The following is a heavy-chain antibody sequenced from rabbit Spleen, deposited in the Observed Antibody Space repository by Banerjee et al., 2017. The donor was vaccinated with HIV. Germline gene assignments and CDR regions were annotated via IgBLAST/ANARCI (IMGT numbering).Heavy chain of an antibody. CDR1: GFDFSNYG. CDR2: IDPVFGIT. CDR3: ARGSATMTLMITGYYLSL. J-gene: IGHJ4*01. Sequence: QEQLVESGGGLVQPGGSLKLSCKASGFDFSNYGMSWVRQAPGKGLEWIGYIDPVFGITYYASWVNGRFSISRENAQNTVFLQMTSLTAADTATYFCARGSATMTLMITGYYLSLWGPGTLVTVS. V-gene: IGHV1S47*01. D-gene: IGHD2-1*01.